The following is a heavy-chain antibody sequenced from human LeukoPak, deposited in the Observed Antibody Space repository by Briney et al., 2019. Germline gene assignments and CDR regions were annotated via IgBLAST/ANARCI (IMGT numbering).Heavy chain of an antibody. CDR1: GFTFSSYS. D-gene: IGHD4-11*01. V-gene: IGHV3-48*01. CDR3: ARDDDDYSNSGPLDY. CDR2: ISSSSSTI. J-gene: IGHJ4*02. Sequence: GSLRLSCAASGFTFSSYSMNWVRQAPGKGLEWVSYISSSSSTIYYADSVKGRFTISRDNAKNSLYLQMGSLRAEDTAVYYCARDDDDYSNSGPLDYWGQGTLVTVSS.